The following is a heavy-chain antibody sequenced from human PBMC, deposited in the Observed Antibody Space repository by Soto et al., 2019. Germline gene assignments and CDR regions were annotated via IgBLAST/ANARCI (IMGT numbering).Heavy chain of an antibody. CDR2: VKSESDGGAT. CDR3: STESGWARTLLFYYYGMDV. Sequence: GGSLRLSCAASGFTFSDAWMTWVRQAPGKGLEWVGRVKSESDGGATDYAAPVKGRFIISRDDSKNTLYLQMNSLKTEDTAVYYCSTESGWARTLLFYYYGMDVWGQGTSVTVSS. J-gene: IGHJ6*02. D-gene: IGHD3-10*01. V-gene: IGHV3-15*01. CDR1: GFTFSDAW.